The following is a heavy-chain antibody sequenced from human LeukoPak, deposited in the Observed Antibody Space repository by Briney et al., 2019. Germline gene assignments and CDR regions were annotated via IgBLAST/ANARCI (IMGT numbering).Heavy chain of an antibody. CDR3: ARDHLSGIRYFDWLPTLHAFDI. Sequence: GGSLRLSCAASGFTFSSYSMNWVRQAPGKGLEWVSYISSSSSTIYYADSVKGRFTTSRDNAKNSLYLQMNSLRAEDTAVYYCARDHLSGIRYFDWLPTLHAFDIWGQGTMVTVSS. V-gene: IGHV3-48*01. CDR1: GFTFSSYS. D-gene: IGHD3-9*01. J-gene: IGHJ3*02. CDR2: ISSSSSTI.